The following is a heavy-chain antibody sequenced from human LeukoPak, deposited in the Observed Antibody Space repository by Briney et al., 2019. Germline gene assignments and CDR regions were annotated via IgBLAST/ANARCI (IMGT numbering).Heavy chain of an antibody. J-gene: IGHJ4*02. Sequence: ASVKVSCKASGYTFINYHIAWVRQAPGQGLEWMGWVSTNDGNTVYAQRLQGRVTMTTDTSTSVAYMELRSLTSDDTAVYYCTRAPPGMTMMTDYWGQGTLDTVSS. D-gene: IGHD3-22*01. CDR3: TRAPPGMTMMTDY. CDR2: VSTNDGNT. V-gene: IGHV1-18*01. CDR1: GYTFINYH.